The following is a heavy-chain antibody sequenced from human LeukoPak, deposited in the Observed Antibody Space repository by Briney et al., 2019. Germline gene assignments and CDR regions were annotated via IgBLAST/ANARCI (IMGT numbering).Heavy chain of an antibody. CDR2: TNSDGSST. J-gene: IGHJ4*02. CDR1: GFTFSSYW. D-gene: IGHD6-19*01. CDR3: AKGGVNSGWCSDY. V-gene: IGHV3-74*01. Sequence: GGSLRLSCAASGFTFSSYWMHWVRQAPGKGLVWVSRTNSDGSSTSYADSVKGRFTISRDNAKNTLYLQMNSLRAEDTAVYYCAKGGVNSGWCSDYWGQGTLVTVSS.